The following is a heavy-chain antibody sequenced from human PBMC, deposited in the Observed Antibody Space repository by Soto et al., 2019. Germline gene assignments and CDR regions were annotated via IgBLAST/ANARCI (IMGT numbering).Heavy chain of an antibody. V-gene: IGHV4-39*01. CDR2: IYYSGST. J-gene: IGHJ5*02. CDR3: ASHPSPSSSYVAP. D-gene: IGHD6-13*01. CDR1: GGSISSSSYY. Sequence: QLQLQESGPGLVKPSETLSLTCTVSGGSISSSSYYWGWIRQPPGKGLEWIGSIYYSGSTYYNPPPTSRATTSVATSTPPFSLHPSSVTAADTAVYYCASHPSPSSSYVAPWGQGTLVTVSS.